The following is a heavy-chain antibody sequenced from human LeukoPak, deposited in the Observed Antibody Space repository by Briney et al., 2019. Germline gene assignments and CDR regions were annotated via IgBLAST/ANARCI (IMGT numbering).Heavy chain of an antibody. J-gene: IGHJ2*01. Sequence: SETLSLTCAVYGGSFSGYYWSWIRQPPGKGLEWIGEINHSGSTNYNPSLKSRVTISVDTSKNQFSLKLSSVTAADTAVYYCARGPRVTSWYFDLWGRGTLVTVSS. D-gene: IGHD4-17*01. CDR2: INHSGST. CDR3: ARGPRVTSWYFDL. CDR1: GGSFSGYY. V-gene: IGHV4-34*01.